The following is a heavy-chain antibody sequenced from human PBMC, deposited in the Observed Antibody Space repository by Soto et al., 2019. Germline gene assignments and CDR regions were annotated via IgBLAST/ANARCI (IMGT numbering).Heavy chain of an antibody. CDR2: IYYSGST. J-gene: IGHJ4*02. D-gene: IGHD4-17*01. Sequence: SVILSLSCSVAGGNSGTKNWWTWVRQPPGKGLEWIGEIYYSGSTNYNPSLKSRVTISVDKSKNQFSLNLSSVTAADTAVYYCASGDYSHFDLWGQGTLVTVSS. V-gene: IGHV4-4*02. CDR3: ASGDYSHFDL. CDR1: GGNSGTKNW.